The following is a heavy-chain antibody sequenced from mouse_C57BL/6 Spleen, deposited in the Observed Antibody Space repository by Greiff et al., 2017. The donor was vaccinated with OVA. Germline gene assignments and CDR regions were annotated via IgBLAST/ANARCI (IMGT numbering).Heavy chain of an antibody. Sequence: QVQLQQSGAELVRPGASVTLSCKASGYTFTDYEMHWVKQTPVHGLEWIGAIDPETGGTAYNQKFKGKAILTADKSSSTAYMELRSLTSEDSAVYYCTRSDGYDGYFDVWGTGTTVTVSS. J-gene: IGHJ1*03. CDR3: TRSDGYDGYFDV. CDR2: IDPETGGT. V-gene: IGHV1-15*01. CDR1: GYTFTDYE. D-gene: IGHD2-2*01.